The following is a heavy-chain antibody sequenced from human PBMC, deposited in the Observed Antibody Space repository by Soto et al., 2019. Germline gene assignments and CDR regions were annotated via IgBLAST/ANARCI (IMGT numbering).Heavy chain of an antibody. J-gene: IGHJ1*01. CDR3: ARDHCSGGSCYSRYFQR. D-gene: IGHD2-15*01. CDR1: GDSISSGGYY. V-gene: IGHV4-31*03. Sequence: SETLSLTCTVSGDSISSGGYYWSWIRQHPGKGLEWIGYIYYSGSTYYNPSLKSRVTISVDTSKNQFSLKLSSVTAADTAVYYCARDHCSGGSCYSRYFQRWGQGTLVTVSS. CDR2: IYYSGST.